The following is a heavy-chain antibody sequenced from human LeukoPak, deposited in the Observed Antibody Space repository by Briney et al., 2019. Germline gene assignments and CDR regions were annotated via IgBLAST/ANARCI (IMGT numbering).Heavy chain of an antibody. V-gene: IGHV3-21*01. D-gene: IGHD2-15*01. J-gene: IGHJ5*02. Sequence: GGSLRLSCAASGFTFSSYSMNWVRQAPGKGLEWVSSISSSSSYTYYADSVKGRFTISRDNAKNSLYLQMNSLRAEDTAVYYCARDALDIVVVVAATPNWFDPWGQGTLVTVSS. CDR3: ARDALDIVVVVAATPNWFDP. CDR1: GFTFSSYS. CDR2: ISSSSSYT.